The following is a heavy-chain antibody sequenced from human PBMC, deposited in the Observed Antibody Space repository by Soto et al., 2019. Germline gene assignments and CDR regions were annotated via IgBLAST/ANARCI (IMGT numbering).Heavy chain of an antibody. CDR1: GGSISSGGYY. D-gene: IGHD2-15*01. CDR3: ARVHVVNRHFDY. V-gene: IGHV4-31*03. CDR2: IYYSGST. Sequence: SETLSLTCTVSGGSISSGGYYWSWIRQHPGKGLEWIGYIYYSGSTYYNPSLKSRVTISVATSKNQFSLKLSSVTAADTAVYYCARVHVVNRHFDYWGQGTLVTVSS. J-gene: IGHJ4*02.